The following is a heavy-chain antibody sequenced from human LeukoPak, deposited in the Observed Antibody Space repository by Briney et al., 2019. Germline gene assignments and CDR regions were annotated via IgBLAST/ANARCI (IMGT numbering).Heavy chain of an antibody. J-gene: IGHJ4*02. CDR2: ISAYNGNT. D-gene: IGHD2-2*01. CDR1: GYTFTSYG. V-gene: IGHV1-18*01. Sequence: ASVKVSCRASGYTFTSYGISWVRQAPGQGLEWMGWISAYNGNTNYAQKLQGRVTMTTDTSTSTAYMELRSLRSDDTAVYYCARVGYCSSTSCTYFDYWGQGTLVTVSS. CDR3: ARVGYCSSTSCTYFDY.